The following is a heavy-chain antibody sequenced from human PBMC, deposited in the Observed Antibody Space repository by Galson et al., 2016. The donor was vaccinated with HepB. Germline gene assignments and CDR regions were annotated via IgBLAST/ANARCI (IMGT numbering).Heavy chain of an antibody. CDR1: GDSVSSNSAA. D-gene: IGHD2/OR15-2a*01. CDR3: ARVRCSTFRCQNWFDP. Sequence: CAISGDSVSSNSAAWTWIRQSPLRGLEWLGRTYYRSKWYNDYAVSVKSRISIHPDTSKNQFSLHLKSVTPEDTAVYYCARVRCSTFRCQNWFDPWGQGALVTVSS. CDR2: TYYRSKWYN. V-gene: IGHV6-1*01. J-gene: IGHJ5*02.